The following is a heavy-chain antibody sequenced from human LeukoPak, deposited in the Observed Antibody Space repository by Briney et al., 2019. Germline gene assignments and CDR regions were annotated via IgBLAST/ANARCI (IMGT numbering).Heavy chain of an antibody. CDR2: INHSGST. CDR3: ARYGCSGSYYRPCGYYYYMDV. V-gene: IGHV4-34*01. CDR1: GGSFSGYY. J-gene: IGHJ6*03. D-gene: IGHD3-10*02. Sequence: PSETLSLTCAVYGGSFSGYYWSWIRQPPGKGLEWIGEINHSGSTNYNPSLKSRVTISVDTSKNQFSLKLSSVTAADTAVYYCARYGCSGSYYRPCGYYYYMDVWGKGTTVTVSS.